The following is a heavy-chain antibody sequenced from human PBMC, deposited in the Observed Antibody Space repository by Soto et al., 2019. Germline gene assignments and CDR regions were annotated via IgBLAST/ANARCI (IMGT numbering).Heavy chain of an antibody. CDR1: GYIFTSYW. D-gene: IGHD6-6*01. V-gene: IGHV5-51*01. CDR3: ARQDYSSSSGGWWFDP. CDR2: IYPGDSDT. J-gene: IGHJ5*02. Sequence: VESLKISCKGSGYIFTSYWIGCFLQMPVKGLEWMGIIYPGDSDTRYSPSFQGQVTISADKSISTAYLQWSSLKASDTAMYYCARQDYSSSSGGWWFDPWGQGTLVTVSS.